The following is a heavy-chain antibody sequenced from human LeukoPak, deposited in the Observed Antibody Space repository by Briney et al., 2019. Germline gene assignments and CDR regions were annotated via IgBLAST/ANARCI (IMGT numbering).Heavy chain of an antibody. J-gene: IGHJ4*02. CDR3: ARAILVVITEIDY. CDR1: GFTFSSYG. CDR2: ISYDGSNK. Sequence: GGSLRLSCAASGFTFSSYGIHWVRQAPGKGLEWVAIISYDGSNKYYADSVKGRFTISRDNSKNTLYLQMNSLRAEDAAVYYCARAILVVITEIDYWGQGTLVTVSS. D-gene: IGHD3-22*01. V-gene: IGHV3-30*03.